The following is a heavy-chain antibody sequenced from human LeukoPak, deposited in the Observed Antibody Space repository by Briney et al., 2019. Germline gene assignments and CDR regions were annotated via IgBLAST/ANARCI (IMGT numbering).Heavy chain of an antibody. V-gene: IGHV3-7*03. Sequence: GGSLRLSCAASGFMFSSNWMSWVRLAPGKGLEWVANIKEDGTETYYVDSVKGRFTISRDNAKNSLYSQMNSLRVEDTAVYYCAKEGRSLQTYWGQGTLVTVSS. CDR3: AKEGRSLQTY. J-gene: IGHJ4*02. CDR1: GFMFSSNW. CDR2: IKEDGTET. D-gene: IGHD5-24*01.